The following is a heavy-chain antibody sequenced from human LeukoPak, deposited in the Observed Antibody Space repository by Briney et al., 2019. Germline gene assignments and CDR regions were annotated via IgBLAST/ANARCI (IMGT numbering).Heavy chain of an antibody. CDR2: ISWDGGST. CDR1: GFTFDDYA. D-gene: IGHD6-13*01. CDR3: AKDISHQQLVHFDY. J-gene: IGHJ4*02. V-gene: IGHV3-43D*03. Sequence: GGSLRLSCAASGFTFDDYAMHWVRQAPGKGLEWVSLISWDGGSTYYADSVKGRFTISRDNSKNSLYLQMNSLRAEDTALYYCAKDISHQQLVHFDYWGQGTLVTGSS.